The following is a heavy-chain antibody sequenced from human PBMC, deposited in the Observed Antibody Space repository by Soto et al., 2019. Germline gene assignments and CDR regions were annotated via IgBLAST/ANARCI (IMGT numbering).Heavy chain of an antibody. CDR1: RDPFTGYY. J-gene: IGHJ6*02. CDR2: INPNSGGT. V-gene: IGHV1-2*02. CDR3: AREEVLWCEG. Sequence: ASVKASCKAPRDPFTGYYMHLVRQAPGQGLEWMGWINPNSGGTNYAQKFQGRVTMTRDTSISTAYMELSRLRSDDTAVYYCAREEVLWCEGWGQGPTVTVSS. D-gene: IGHD3-10*01.